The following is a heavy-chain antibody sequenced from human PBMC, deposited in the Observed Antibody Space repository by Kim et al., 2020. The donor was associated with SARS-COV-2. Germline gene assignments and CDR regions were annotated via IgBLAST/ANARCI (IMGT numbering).Heavy chain of an antibody. CDR3: ARGTIVGYED. CDR1: GASIRGGGFY. J-gene: IGHJ4*02. CDR2: TLYSGTS. D-gene: IGHD2-2*01. Sequence: SETLSLTCTVSGASIRGGGFYWSWIRQRPGKGLEWIGYTLYSGTSTYTPSLKSRVAISTDTSKNQFSLMLTSVTAADTAVYYCARGTIVGYEDWGQGTLVSVSS. V-gene: IGHV4-31*03.